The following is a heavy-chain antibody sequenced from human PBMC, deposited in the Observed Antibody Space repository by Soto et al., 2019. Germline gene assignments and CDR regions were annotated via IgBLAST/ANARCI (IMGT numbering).Heavy chain of an antibody. V-gene: IGHV1-69*01. Sequence: QVQLVQSGAEVKKPGSSVKVSCKASGGTFSSYAISWVRQAPGQGLEWMGGIIPIFGTANYTQKFQGRVTITADESTSTAYMELSSLRSEDTAVYYCARVLWGYCSSTSCYYYYGMDVWGQGTTVTVSS. D-gene: IGHD2-2*01. CDR2: IIPIFGTA. J-gene: IGHJ6*02. CDR3: ARVLWGYCSSTSCYYYYGMDV. CDR1: GGTFSSYA.